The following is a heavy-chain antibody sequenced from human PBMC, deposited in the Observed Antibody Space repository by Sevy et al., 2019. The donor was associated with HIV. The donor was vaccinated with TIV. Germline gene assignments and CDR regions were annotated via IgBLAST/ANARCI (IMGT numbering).Heavy chain of an antibody. CDR3: ATTKDYYDTSGYPFDS. Sequence: AYVKVSCKVSGYTLTELSMHWVRQAPGKGLEWMGTFDPEDDEKIYAQKFQGRVTMTEDTSTDTAYMELSRLRSEDTAVYYCATTKDYYDTSGYPFDSWGQGTLVTVSS. J-gene: IGHJ4*02. D-gene: IGHD3-22*01. V-gene: IGHV1-24*01. CDR2: FDPEDDEK. CDR1: GYTLTELS.